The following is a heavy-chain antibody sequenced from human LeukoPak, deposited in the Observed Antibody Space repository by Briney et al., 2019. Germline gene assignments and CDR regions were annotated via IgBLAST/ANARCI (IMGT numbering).Heavy chain of an antibody. V-gene: IGHV4-59*11. CDR3: ARLEKGTMIY. J-gene: IGHJ1*01. CDR1: GGSISSHY. CDR2: IYYSGRT. D-gene: IGHD3-22*01. Sequence: SETLSLTCTVSGGSISSHYWSWIRRSPGKGLEWIGYIYYSGRTNYNPSLKSRVTISLDTSKNQFSLKLSSVTAADTAMYYCARLEKGTMIYWGQGTLVTVSS.